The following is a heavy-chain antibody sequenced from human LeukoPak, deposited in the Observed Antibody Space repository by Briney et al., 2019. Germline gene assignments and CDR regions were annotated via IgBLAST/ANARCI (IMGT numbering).Heavy chain of an antibody. Sequence: SHTLSLTCTVSGRSISSGTDYWSWIWQPAGKGLEWIGRIQTSGSTNYNPSLKSRVTISVDTSKNQFSLNLSSVTAADTAVYYCARTSRLAVAGTGYYYFYLDVWGRGTTVTVS. V-gene: IGHV4-61*02. CDR2: IQTSGST. D-gene: IGHD6-19*01. CDR1: GRSISSGTDY. J-gene: IGHJ6*03. CDR3: ARTSRLAVAGTGYYYFYLDV.